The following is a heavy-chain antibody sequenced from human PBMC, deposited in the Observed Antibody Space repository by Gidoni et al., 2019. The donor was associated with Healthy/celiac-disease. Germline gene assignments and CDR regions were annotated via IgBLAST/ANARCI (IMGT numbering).Heavy chain of an antibody. Sequence: QVQLQQWGAGLLKPSETLSLTCAVYGGSFSGYYWSWIRQPPGKGLEWIGEINHSGSTNYNPSLKSRVTISVDTSKNQFSLKLSSVTAADTAVYYCARVVGQYSSSWYRHYYGMDVWGQGTTVTVSS. CDR3: ARVVGQYSSSWYRHYYGMDV. D-gene: IGHD6-13*01. CDR1: GGSFSGYY. J-gene: IGHJ6*02. V-gene: IGHV4-34*01. CDR2: INHSGST.